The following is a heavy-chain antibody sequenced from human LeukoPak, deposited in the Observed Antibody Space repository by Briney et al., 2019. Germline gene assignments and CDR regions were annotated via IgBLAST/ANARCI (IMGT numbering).Heavy chain of an antibody. D-gene: IGHD4-23*01. V-gene: IGHV4-39*01. Sequence: SETLSLTCTVSGGSISSSSYYWGWIRQPRGEGLEWIGSINYSGSTYYKLSLKSRVTISVDTSKNQFSLKLSSVTAADTAVYYCARNWFYTDNRGNHPLYYFDYRGQGTLVTVSS. CDR1: GGSISSSSYY. CDR2: INYSGST. CDR3: ARNWFYTDNRGNHPLYYFDY. J-gene: IGHJ4*02.